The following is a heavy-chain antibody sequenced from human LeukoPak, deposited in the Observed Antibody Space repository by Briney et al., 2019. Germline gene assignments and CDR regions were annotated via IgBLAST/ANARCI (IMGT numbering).Heavy chain of an antibody. CDR3: ARAYSGIDY. CDR1: GFTFSSYS. Sequence: GGSLRLSCAASGFTFSSYSMNWVRQAPGKGLEWVSSISSSSSYIYYADSVKGRFTISRDNAKNSLYLQVNSLRAEDTAVYYCARAYSGIDYWGQGTLVTVSS. J-gene: IGHJ4*02. V-gene: IGHV3-21*01. D-gene: IGHD5-12*01. CDR2: ISSSSSYI.